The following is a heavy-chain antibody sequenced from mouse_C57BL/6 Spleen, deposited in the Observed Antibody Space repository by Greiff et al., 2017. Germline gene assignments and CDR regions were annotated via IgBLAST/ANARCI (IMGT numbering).Heavy chain of an antibody. Sequence: VQLKQSGPELVKPGASVKISCKASGYTFTDYYMNWVKQSPGKSLEWIGDINPNNGGTSYNQKFKGKATLTVDKSSSTAYMELRSLTSEDAAVYYCARRGFFYAMDYWGQGTSVTVSS. CDR2: INPNNGGT. J-gene: IGHJ4*01. D-gene: IGHD3-1*01. CDR3: ARRGFFYAMDY. CDR1: GYTFTDYY. V-gene: IGHV1-26*01.